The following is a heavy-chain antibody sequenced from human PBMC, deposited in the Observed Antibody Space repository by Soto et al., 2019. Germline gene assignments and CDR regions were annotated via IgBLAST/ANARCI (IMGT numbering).Heavy chain of an antibody. V-gene: IGHV1-45*02. CDR1: RYTFTYRY. Sequence: ASVKVSCKASRYTFTYRYLHWVRQAPGQALEWMGWITPFNGNTNYAQKFQDRVTITRDRSMSTAYMELSSLRSEDTAMYYCASTLSPPDYYYYGMDVWGQGTTVTVSS. CDR3: ASTLSPPDYYYYGMDV. D-gene: IGHD2-2*01. CDR2: ITPFNGNT. J-gene: IGHJ6*02.